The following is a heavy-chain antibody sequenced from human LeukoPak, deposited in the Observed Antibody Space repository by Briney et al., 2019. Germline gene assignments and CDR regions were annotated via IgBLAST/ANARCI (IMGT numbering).Heavy chain of an antibody. Sequence: ASVKVSCKASGYTFTGYYMHWVRQAPGQGLEWMGWINPNSGGTNYAQKLQGRVTMTTDTSTSTAYMELRSLRSDDTAVYYCARGGRYYDSSGYSQPNDYWGQGTLVTVSS. V-gene: IGHV1-2*02. CDR3: ARGGRYYDSSGYSQPNDY. CDR2: INPNSGGT. CDR1: GYTFTGYY. D-gene: IGHD3-22*01. J-gene: IGHJ4*02.